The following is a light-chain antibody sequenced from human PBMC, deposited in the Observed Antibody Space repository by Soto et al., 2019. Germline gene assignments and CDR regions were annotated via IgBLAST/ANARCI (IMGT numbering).Light chain of an antibody. J-gene: IGLJ1*01. Sequence: QSALTQPASVSGSPGQSIAISCTGTSSDVGSDYNYVSWYQQHPGKAPKLMVYDVNTRPSGVSNRFSGSKSGTTASLTITGLQADDEADYYCCSYTPSSTYVFGTGTKVTVL. CDR1: SSDVGSDYNY. V-gene: IGLV2-14*03. CDR3: CSYTPSSTYV. CDR2: DVN.